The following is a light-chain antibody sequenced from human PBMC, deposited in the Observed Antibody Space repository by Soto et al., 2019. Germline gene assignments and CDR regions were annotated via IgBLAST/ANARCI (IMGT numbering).Light chain of an antibody. CDR1: SRDVGGYNY. CDR2: VVS. J-gene: IGLJ1*01. V-gene: IGLV2-14*01. Sequence: QSALTQPAPVSGPLGKPIPFSCPETSRDVGGYNYVSCYQQHPGKAPKVMIYVVSNRPSGVSNRFSGSKSGNTASLTISGLQAEDEADYYCSSYTRSSTLLYVFGTGTKLTVL. CDR3: SSYTRSSTLLYV.